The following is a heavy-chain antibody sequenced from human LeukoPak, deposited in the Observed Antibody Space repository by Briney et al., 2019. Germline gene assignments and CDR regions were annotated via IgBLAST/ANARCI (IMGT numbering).Heavy chain of an antibody. CDR2: ISGSGGST. V-gene: IGHV3-23*01. Sequence: PGGSLRLSCAASGFTFSSYAMSWVRQAPGKGLEWVSAISGSGGSTYYADSVKGRFTISRDNAKNSLYLQMNSLRAEDTALYYCAKVMVTATQAPFGYWGQGTLVTVSS. D-gene: IGHD2-21*02. J-gene: IGHJ4*02. CDR1: GFTFSSYA. CDR3: AKVMVTATQAPFGY.